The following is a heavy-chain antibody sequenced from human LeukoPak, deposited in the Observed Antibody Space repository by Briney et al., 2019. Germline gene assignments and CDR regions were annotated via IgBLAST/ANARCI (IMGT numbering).Heavy chain of an antibody. D-gene: IGHD3-22*01. Sequence: GGSLRLPCAASGFTFSSYAMSWVRQAPGKGLEWVSAISGSGGSTYYADSVKGRFTISRDNSKNTLYLQMNSLRAEDTAVYYCAKEGRYYDSSGYVKPGFDYWGQGTLVTVSS. CDR3: AKEGRYYDSSGYVKPGFDY. CDR2: ISGSGGST. CDR1: GFTFSSYA. J-gene: IGHJ4*02. V-gene: IGHV3-23*01.